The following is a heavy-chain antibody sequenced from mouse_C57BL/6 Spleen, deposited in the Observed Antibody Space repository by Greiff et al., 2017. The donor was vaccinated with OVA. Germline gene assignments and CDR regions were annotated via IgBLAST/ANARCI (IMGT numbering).Heavy chain of an antibody. Sequence: VKVVESGAELARPGASVKLSCNASGYTFTSYGISWVKQSTGQGLEWIGEIYPRSGNTYYNEKFKGKATLTADKSSSTAYMELRSLTSEDSAVYFCAVVANDYWGQGTTLTVSS. V-gene: IGHV1-81*01. CDR2: IYPRSGNT. J-gene: IGHJ2*01. CDR1: GYTFTSYG. D-gene: IGHD1-1*01. CDR3: AVVANDY.